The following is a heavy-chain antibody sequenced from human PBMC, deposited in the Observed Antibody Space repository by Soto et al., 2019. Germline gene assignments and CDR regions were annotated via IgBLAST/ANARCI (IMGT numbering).Heavy chain of an antibody. D-gene: IGHD3-10*01. V-gene: IGHV1-46*01. CDR1: GYTFTSYY. Sequence: ASVKVSCKASGYTFTSYYMHWVRQAPGQGLEWMGIINPSGGSTSYAQKFQGRVTMTRDTSTSTVYMELSSLRSEDTAVYYCARNRITMVRGVRDYGMDVWGQGTTVTVS. J-gene: IGHJ6*02. CDR3: ARNRITMVRGVRDYGMDV. CDR2: INPSGGST.